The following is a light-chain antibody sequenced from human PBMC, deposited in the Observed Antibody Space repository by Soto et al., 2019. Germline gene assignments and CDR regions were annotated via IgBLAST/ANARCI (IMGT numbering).Light chain of an antibody. V-gene: IGKV3-20*01. CDR2: DAS. CDR3: QQFSSYPLT. CDR1: QTVRNNY. Sequence: EFVLTQSPGTLSLSPRERATLSCRASQTVRNNYLAWYQQKPGQAPRLLIYDASSRATGIPDRFSGGGSGTDFTITISRLEPEDFAGYYCQQFSSYPLTFGGGTKVEIK. J-gene: IGKJ4*01.